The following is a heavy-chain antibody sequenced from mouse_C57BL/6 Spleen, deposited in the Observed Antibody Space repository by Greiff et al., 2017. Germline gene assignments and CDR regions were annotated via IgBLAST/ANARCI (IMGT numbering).Heavy chain of an antibody. CDR2: INPNNGGT. CDR3: ARAPYRGYDAMDY. D-gene: IGHD3-1*01. J-gene: IGHJ4*01. V-gene: IGHV1-18*01. CDR1: GYTFTDYN. Sequence: EVQLQQSGPELVKPGASVKIPCKASGYTFTDYNMAWVKQSHGKSLEWIGDINPNNGGTIYNQKFKGKATLTVDKSSSTASMELRSLTSEDTEVSDYARAPYRGYDAMDYWGQGTSVTVSA.